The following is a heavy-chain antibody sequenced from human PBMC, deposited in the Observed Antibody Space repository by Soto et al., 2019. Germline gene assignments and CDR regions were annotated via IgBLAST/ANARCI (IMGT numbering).Heavy chain of an antibody. CDR2: ISGSGGST. J-gene: IGHJ6*02. Sequence: LRLSCAASGFSFGSYALSWVRQAPGKGLEWVSTISGSGGSTYYADSVKGRFTISRDNSKNTLYLQMNSLRAEDTAVYYCAKGVRWLQLPDYYYYYGMDVWGQGTTVTVSS. CDR3: AKGVRWLQLPDYYYYYGMDV. V-gene: IGHV3-23*01. D-gene: IGHD5-12*01. CDR1: GFSFGSYA.